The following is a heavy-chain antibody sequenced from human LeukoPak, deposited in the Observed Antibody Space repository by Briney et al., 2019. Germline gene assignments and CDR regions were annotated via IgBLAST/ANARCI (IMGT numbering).Heavy chain of an antibody. Sequence: GGSLRLSCAASGFTFSSYGMHWVRQAPGKGLEWVTFIRYDGSNKYYADSVKGRFTISRDNSKNTLYLQMNSLRTEDTAVYFCAKDRSRQQMWGTIKKWFDPWGQGTLVSVSS. V-gene: IGHV3-30*02. CDR3: AKDRSRQQMWGTIKKWFDP. D-gene: IGHD5-24*01. CDR2: IRYDGSNK. J-gene: IGHJ5*02. CDR1: GFTFSSYG.